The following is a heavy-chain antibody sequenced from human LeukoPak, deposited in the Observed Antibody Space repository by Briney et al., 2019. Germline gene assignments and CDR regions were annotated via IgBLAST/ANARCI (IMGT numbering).Heavy chain of an antibody. D-gene: IGHD3-10*01. CDR1: GYNIDESA. CDR2: INWSGGRT. CDR3: ATDLTLSHN. J-gene: IGHJ4*02. Sequence: GGTVSLKSAGSGYNIDESATYWLRQAPGKGLEWVSGINWSGGRTGYGDSLKGRFTISRDNAKNTLYLQMNSLRAEAKALYYCATDLTLSHNWGQGTLVTVFS. V-gene: IGHV3-20*03.